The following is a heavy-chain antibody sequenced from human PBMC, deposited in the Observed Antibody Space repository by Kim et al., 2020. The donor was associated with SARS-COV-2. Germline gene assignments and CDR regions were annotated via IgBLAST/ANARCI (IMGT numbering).Heavy chain of an antibody. Sequence: SETLSLTCTVSGGSISSGGYYWSWIRQHPGKGLDFIGYIYYSGSTYYNPSLKSRVTISVDTSKNQFSLKLSSVTAADTAVYYCAIYRAGYCSGGSCPTGYGMDVWGQGTTVTVSS. D-gene: IGHD2-15*01. CDR2: IYYSGST. V-gene: IGHV4-31*03. CDR1: GGSISSGGYY. CDR3: AIYRAGYCSGGSCPTGYGMDV. J-gene: IGHJ6*02.